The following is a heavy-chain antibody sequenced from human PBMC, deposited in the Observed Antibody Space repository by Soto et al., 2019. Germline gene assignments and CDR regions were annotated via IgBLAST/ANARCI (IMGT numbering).Heavy chain of an antibody. CDR1: GFSLSTSGEG. CDR2: IYWNDDK. CDR3: AHKKQGLVDDAFDI. D-gene: IGHD6-19*01. Sequence: QITLKESGPTLVKPTQTLTLTCTFSGFSLSTSGEGVGWIRQPPGKALGWLAFIYWNDDKRYSPSLKSRLTITKDTSKNQVVLTMTNMDPVDTATYSCAHKKQGLVDDAFDIWGQGTMVTVSS. V-gene: IGHV2-5*01. J-gene: IGHJ3*02.